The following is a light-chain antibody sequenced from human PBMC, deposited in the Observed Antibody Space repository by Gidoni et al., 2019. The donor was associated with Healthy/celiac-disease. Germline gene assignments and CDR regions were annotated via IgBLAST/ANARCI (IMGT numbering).Light chain of an antibody. J-gene: IGKJ2*01. Sequence: DIVMTQSPLSLPVTPGEPAAISCRSSQSLLHSNGYNYLDWYLQKPGQSPQLLIYLCSNRASGVPDRFSGSGSGTDFTLKISRVEAEDVGVYYCMQALQTPHFGQGTKLEIK. CDR3: MQALQTPH. V-gene: IGKV2-28*01. CDR2: LCS. CDR1: QSLLHSNGYNY.